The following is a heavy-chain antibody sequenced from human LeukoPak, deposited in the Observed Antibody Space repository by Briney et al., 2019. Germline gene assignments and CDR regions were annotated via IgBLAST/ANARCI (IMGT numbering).Heavy chain of an antibody. D-gene: IGHD1-26*01. Sequence: PGGSLRLSCAASGFTFSSYSMNWVRQAPGKGLEWVSYISSSSSTIYYADSVKGRFTISRDNAKNSLYLQMNSLRAEDTAVYYCAKVGDSGSYGTHLYFDYWGQGTLVTVSS. CDR1: GFTFSSYS. J-gene: IGHJ4*02. CDR3: AKVGDSGSYGTHLYFDY. CDR2: ISSSSSTI. V-gene: IGHV3-48*01.